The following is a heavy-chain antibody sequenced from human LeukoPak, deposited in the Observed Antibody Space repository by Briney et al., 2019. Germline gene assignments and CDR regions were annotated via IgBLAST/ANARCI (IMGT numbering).Heavy chain of an antibody. CDR1: GDSISSRVSY. J-gene: IGHJ4*02. Sequence: PSETLSLTCTLSGDSISSRVSYWGWICQPPGKGLEWIGSMYYSGSTYYNSSHKSRLTLSVDTSRNQFSLKLSSVTAADTAVYYCATTRAYSSNWYYYDYWGLGTLVTVSS. D-gene: IGHD6-13*01. CDR3: ATTRAYSSNWYYYDY. CDR2: MYYSGST. V-gene: IGHV4-39*01.